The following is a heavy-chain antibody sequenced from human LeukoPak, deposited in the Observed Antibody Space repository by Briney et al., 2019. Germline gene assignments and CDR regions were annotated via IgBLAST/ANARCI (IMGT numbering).Heavy chain of an antibody. CDR1: GFTFSSYS. CDR2: ISSSSITI. V-gene: IGHV3-48*02. D-gene: IGHD4-17*01. Sequence: GGSLRLSCAASGFTFSSYSMNWVRLAPGKGLEWVSYISSSSITIYYADPVKGRFTISRDYAKNSLYLQMNSLRDEDTAVYYCARDRYGDYVHDYWGQGTLVTVSS. CDR3: ARDRYGDYVHDY. J-gene: IGHJ4*02.